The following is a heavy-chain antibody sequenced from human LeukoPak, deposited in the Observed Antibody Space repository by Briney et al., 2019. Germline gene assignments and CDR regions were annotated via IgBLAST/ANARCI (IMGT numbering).Heavy chain of an antibody. D-gene: IGHD5-18*01. Sequence: GGSLRLSRAASGFTFSSYSMNWVRQAPGKGLEWVSSISSSSSYIYYADSVKGRFTISRDNAKNSLYLQMDSLRAEDTAVYYCARDADTAMEYYFDYWGQGTLVTVSS. CDR3: ARDADTAMEYYFDY. V-gene: IGHV3-21*01. CDR1: GFTFSSYS. CDR2: ISSSSSYI. J-gene: IGHJ4*02.